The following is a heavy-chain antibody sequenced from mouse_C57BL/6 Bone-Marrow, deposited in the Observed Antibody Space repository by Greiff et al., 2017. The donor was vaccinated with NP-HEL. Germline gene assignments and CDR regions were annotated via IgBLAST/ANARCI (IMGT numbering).Heavy chain of an antibody. CDR2: ISSGGDYI. Sequence: EVKLMESGEGLVKPGGSLKLSCAASGFTFSSYAMSWVRQTPEKRLEWVAYISSGGDYIYYADTVKGRFTISRDNARNTLYLQMISLKSEDTAMYYCTRVYGNYVGYWYFDVWGTGTTVTVSS. CDR3: TRVYGNYVGYWYFDV. V-gene: IGHV5-9-1*02. J-gene: IGHJ1*03. D-gene: IGHD2-1*01. CDR1: GFTFSSYA.